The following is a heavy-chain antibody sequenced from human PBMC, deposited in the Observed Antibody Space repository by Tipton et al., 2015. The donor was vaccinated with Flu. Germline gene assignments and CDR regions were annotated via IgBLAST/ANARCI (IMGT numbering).Heavy chain of an antibody. V-gene: IGHV4-61*02. CDR2: IHSSGST. CDR1: GGSINTSIYY. CDR3: ARSGYNFGVDY. D-gene: IGHD3-22*01. J-gene: IGHJ4*02. Sequence: TLSLTCTVSGGSINTSIYYWSWIRLPAGKGLEWIGRIHSSGSTNYKPSLKSRVTISIDTSKNEFSLKLSSVTAADTAVYYCARSGYNFGVDYWGQGTPVTVSS.